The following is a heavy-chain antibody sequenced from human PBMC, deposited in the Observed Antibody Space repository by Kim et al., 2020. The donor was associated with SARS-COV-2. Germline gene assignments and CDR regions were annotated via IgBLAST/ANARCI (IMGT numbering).Heavy chain of an antibody. D-gene: IGHD2-2*01. V-gene: IGHV4-31*03. J-gene: IGHJ4*02. CDR3: ARGQPLDY. Sequence: SETLSHTCSVSGGSIRSGGKFWTWIRQHPAKGLEWIGYISYSGNSHYSPSLRSRVSISLQTSENQFSLELTSLTAADTAVYYCARGQPLDYWGQGILVTVSS. CDR2: ISYSGNS. CDR1: GGSIRSGGKF.